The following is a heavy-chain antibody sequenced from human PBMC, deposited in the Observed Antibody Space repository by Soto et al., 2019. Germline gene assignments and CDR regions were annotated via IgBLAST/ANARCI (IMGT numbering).Heavy chain of an antibody. CDR3: ARDPESSGWYAHYYYGMDV. V-gene: IGHV3-33*01. J-gene: IGHJ6*02. CDR1: GFTFSSYG. D-gene: IGHD6-19*01. CDR2: IWYDGSNK. Sequence: TYLRLSCAASGFTFSSYGMHWVRQAPGKGLEWVAVIWYDGSNKYYADSVKGRFTISRDNSKNTLYLQMNSLRAEDTAVYYCARDPESSGWYAHYYYGMDVWGQGTTVTVSS.